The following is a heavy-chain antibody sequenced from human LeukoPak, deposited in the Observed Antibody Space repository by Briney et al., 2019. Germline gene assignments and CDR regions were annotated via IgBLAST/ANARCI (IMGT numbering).Heavy chain of an antibody. CDR3: AKDLGSIAVDYFDY. CDR1: GFTFSSYW. Sequence: GGPLRLSCAASGFTFSSYWMSWVRQAPGKGLEWVANIKQDGSEKHYVGSVKGRLTISRDNAKNLLYLQMNSLRVEDTAVYYCAKDLGSIAVDYFDYWGQGTLVTVSS. D-gene: IGHD6-19*01. V-gene: IGHV3-7*03. CDR2: IKQDGSEK. J-gene: IGHJ4*02.